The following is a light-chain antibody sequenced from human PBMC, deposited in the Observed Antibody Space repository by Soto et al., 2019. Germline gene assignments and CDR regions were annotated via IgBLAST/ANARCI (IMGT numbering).Light chain of an antibody. CDR3: CSYAGSSTNYV. J-gene: IGLJ1*01. Sequence: QSALTQPASVSGSPGQSITISCTGTSSDVGSYNLVSWYQQHPGKAPQLMIYAGSKRPSGVYNRLSGSKSGNTASLTISGLQAEDEADYYCCSYAGSSTNYVFGAGTKLTVL. CDR2: AGS. V-gene: IGLV2-23*01. CDR1: SSDVGSYNL.